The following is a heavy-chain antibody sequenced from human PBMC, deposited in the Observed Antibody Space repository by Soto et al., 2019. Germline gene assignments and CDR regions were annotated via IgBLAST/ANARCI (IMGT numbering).Heavy chain of an antibody. V-gene: IGHV3-11*01. CDR1: GFRFGDHY. J-gene: IGHJ4*02. D-gene: IGHD3-10*01. CDR2: ISGDGITT. Sequence: QVQLVESGGGLVEPGGSLRLSCAASGFRFGDHYMTWIRQAPGKGLEWVSKISGDGITTYYAESVKGRFDVSRDNAKNSLYLQMNRLRADDTAVYYCAGDPYHYGSAFWGQGALVTVSS. CDR3: AGDPYHYGSAF.